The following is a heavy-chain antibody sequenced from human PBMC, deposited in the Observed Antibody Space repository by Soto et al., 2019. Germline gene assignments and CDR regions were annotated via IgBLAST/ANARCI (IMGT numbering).Heavy chain of an antibody. D-gene: IGHD1-1*01. V-gene: IGHV3-21*01. CDR1: GFSFSTYS. Sequence: EVQLVESGGGLVMPGGSLRLSCIASGFSFSTYSMNWVRQAPGKGLEWVSSIRRSGDYTYYADSLKGRFTISRDNAKNSLSLQMISLRAEHTAVYYCARSTSLRGMDVWGHGTTVTVSS. J-gene: IGHJ6*01. CDR3: ARSTSLRGMDV. CDR2: IRRSGDYT.